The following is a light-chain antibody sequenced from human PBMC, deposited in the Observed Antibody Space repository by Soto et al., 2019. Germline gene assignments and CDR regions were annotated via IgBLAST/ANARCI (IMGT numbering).Light chain of an antibody. J-gene: IGKJ2*03. V-gene: IGKV3-20*01. CDR1: QSVSSEY. CDR3: QQYDNSNSPRYR. CDR2: ATS. Sequence: EIVLTQSPGTLSLSPGGRVTLSCRASQSVSSEYLAWYQEKPGQAPRLLTYATSSRATGIPDRFHGSGSGRDVTLTISSLETEDFAVYYGQQYDNSNSPRYRFGQGTKLEIK.